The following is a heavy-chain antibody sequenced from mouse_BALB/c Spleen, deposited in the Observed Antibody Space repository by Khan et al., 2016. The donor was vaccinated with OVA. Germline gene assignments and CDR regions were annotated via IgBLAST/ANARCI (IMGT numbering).Heavy chain of an antibody. CDR2: ISTTGSYT. J-gene: IGHJ1*01. CDR1: GFTFSSYG. D-gene: IGHD1-1*01. Sequence: EVQLVESGGDLVKPGGSLKLSCAASGFTFSSYGMSWVRQTPDERLKWVAAISTTGSYTYYPDSVKGRFTISRDNAKNTLYLQMSSLKSEDTAMFYCARRGPYFGSSYWYFDVWGAGTTVTVSS. CDR3: ARRGPYFGSSYWYFDV. V-gene: IGHV5-6*01.